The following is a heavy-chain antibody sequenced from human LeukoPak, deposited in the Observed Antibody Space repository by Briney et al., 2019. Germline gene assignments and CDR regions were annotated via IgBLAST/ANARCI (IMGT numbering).Heavy chain of an antibody. Sequence: GESLRLSCAASGFTFSSYGMHWVRQAPGKGLEWVAVISYDGSNKYYADSVKGRFTISRDNSKNTLYLQMNSLRAEDTAVYYCERYTYYYDSSGYPFDYWGQGTLVTVSS. D-gene: IGHD3-22*01. V-gene: IGHV3-30*03. CDR2: ISYDGSNK. J-gene: IGHJ4*02. CDR3: ERYTYYYDSSGYPFDY. CDR1: GFTFSSYG.